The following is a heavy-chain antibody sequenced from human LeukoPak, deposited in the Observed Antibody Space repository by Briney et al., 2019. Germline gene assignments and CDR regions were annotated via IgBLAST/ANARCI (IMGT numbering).Heavy chain of an antibody. V-gene: IGHV4-59*01. J-gene: IGHJ4*02. D-gene: IGHD1-14*01. Sequence: SETLSLTCTVSGGAIVSYYWNWIRQPPGKGLECVGYSYSTGITKYNPSLKSRVTISADTSKNHVSLRLTSVSAADTAVYFCARIIHQTTDTGDFDLWGRGTLVTVSS. CDR1: GGAIVSYY. CDR2: SYSTGIT. CDR3: ARIIHQTTDTGDFDL.